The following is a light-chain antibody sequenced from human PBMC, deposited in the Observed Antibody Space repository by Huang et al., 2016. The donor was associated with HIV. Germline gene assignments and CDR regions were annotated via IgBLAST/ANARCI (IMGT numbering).Light chain of an antibody. J-gene: IGKJ1*01. V-gene: IGKV4-1*01. CDR3: QQCYGHNPT. CDR1: QSLLYKSTNKNY. Sequence: IVMTQSADFLSVSLGDRATINCKSSQSLLYKSTNKNYLAWYQQRPGLPPRLVIYWASRRESGISDRFSGSGSGTICTLTISNFQIEDVAVYCCQQCYGHNPTFGQGTKVE. CDR2: WAS.